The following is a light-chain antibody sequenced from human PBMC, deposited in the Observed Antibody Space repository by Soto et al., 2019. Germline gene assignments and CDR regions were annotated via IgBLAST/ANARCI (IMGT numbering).Light chain of an antibody. CDR1: QSVSSSY. CDR2: DSS. Sequence: EIVLTQSPGTLSLSPGERATLSCRASQSVSSSYLAWYQQKPGQAPRLLIYDSSSRATGIPDRFSGSGSGTDFTLTISRLEPEDFEVYYCQQYGSSPPYTFGQGTKLEIK. V-gene: IGKV3-20*01. J-gene: IGKJ2*01. CDR3: QQYGSSPPYT.